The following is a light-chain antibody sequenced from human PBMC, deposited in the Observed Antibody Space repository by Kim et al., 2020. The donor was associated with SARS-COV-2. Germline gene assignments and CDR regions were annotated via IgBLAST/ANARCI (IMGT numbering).Light chain of an antibody. J-gene: IGLJ2*01. CDR3: QVWDTSTEHIL. Sequence: APGKTARIKCGGTSLGGKSVNWYQTRPGQAPVLVIYYDADRPSGIPERFSGSNSGNTATLTISGVEAGDEADYYCQVWDTSTEHILFGGGTQLTVL. CDR2: YDA. V-gene: IGLV3-21*04. CDR1: SLGGKS.